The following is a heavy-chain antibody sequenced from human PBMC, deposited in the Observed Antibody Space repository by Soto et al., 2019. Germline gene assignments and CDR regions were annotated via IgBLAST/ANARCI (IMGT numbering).Heavy chain of an antibody. D-gene: IGHD1-26*01. J-gene: IGHJ3*02. CDR2: IYHSGST. CDR1: GGSICSSNW. V-gene: IGHV4-4*02. Sequence: SETLSLTCAVSGGSICSSNWGGWVRQPPGKGLEWIGEIYHSGSTNHNPSLKSRVTISVDKSKNQFSLKLSSVTAADTAVYYCARFNSGSYYEAFDIWGQGTMVTVSS. CDR3: ARFNSGSYYEAFDI.